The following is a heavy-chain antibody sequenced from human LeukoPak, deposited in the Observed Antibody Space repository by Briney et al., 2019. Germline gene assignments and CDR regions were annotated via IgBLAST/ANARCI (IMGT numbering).Heavy chain of an antibody. CDR3: ARDSPYYYDSSKGARLFDI. CDR2: ISYDGSNK. CDR1: GFTFSSYA. Sequence: PGGSLRLSCAASGFTFSSYAMHWVRQAPGKGLEWVAVISYDGSNKYYADSVKGRFTISRDNSKNTLYLQMNSLRAEDTAVYYCARDSPYYYDSSKGARLFDIWGEGTMVTVSS. J-gene: IGHJ3*02. D-gene: IGHD3-22*01. V-gene: IGHV3-30*04.